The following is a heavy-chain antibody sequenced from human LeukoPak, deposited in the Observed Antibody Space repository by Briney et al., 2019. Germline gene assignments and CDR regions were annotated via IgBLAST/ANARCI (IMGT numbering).Heavy chain of an antibody. CDR3: ARGRVSSSTWYSTYYYFFYMDF. Sequence: SETLSLTCTVSGGSISSSSYYWGWIRQPPGKGLEWIGYVDHTGSTKFNPSLNGHVSISRDTSNNFFSLRLRSVTAADTAVYFCARGRVSSSTWYSTYYYFFYMDFWGKGTTVTVSS. J-gene: IGHJ6*03. D-gene: IGHD4-11*01. CDR2: VDHTGST. CDR1: GGSISSSSYY. V-gene: IGHV4-61*03.